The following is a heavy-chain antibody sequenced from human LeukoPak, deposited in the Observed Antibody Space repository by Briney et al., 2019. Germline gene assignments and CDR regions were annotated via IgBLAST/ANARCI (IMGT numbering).Heavy chain of an antibody. J-gene: IGHJ6*03. D-gene: IGHD2-2*01. CDR3: ARDNIVVVPAARYYMDV. CDR1: GVSFSGYY. Sequence: MPSETLSLTWAVYGVSFSGYYWSWIRQPPGKGLEWVGEINHSGSTSYNPSLKSRVTISVDTSKNQFSLKLSSVTAADTAVYYCARDNIVVVPAARYYMDVWGKGTTVTVSS. V-gene: IGHV4-34*01. CDR2: INHSGST.